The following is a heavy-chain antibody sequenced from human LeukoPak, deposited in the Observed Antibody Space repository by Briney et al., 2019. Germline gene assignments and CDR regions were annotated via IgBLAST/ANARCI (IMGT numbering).Heavy chain of an antibody. D-gene: IGHD3-3*01. Sequence: ASVTVSCKASGYTFTGYYMHWVRQAPGQGLEWMGWINSNSGGTNYAQKFQGRVTMTRDTSISTAYMELSRLRSDDTAVYYCASSLRITIFGVAPLVAFDIWGQGTMVTVSS. V-gene: IGHV1-2*02. CDR2: INSNSGGT. J-gene: IGHJ3*02. CDR3: ASSLRITIFGVAPLVAFDI. CDR1: GYTFTGYY.